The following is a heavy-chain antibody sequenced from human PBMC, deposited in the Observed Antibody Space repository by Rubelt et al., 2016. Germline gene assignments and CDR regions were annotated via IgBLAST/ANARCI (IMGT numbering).Heavy chain of an antibody. Sequence: QVQLVQSGAEVKKPGSSVKVSCKASGGTFSSYAISWVRQAPGQGLEWMGGIIPIFGTANYAQKFQGRVTITADKSTSTAYMELSSLRSEDTAVYYCASPPYDIFTGYDYYYGMDVWGQGTTVTVSS. CDR2: IIPIFGTA. J-gene: IGHJ6*02. CDR1: GGTFSSYA. CDR3: ASPPYDIFTGYDYYYGMDV. D-gene: IGHD3-9*01. V-gene: IGHV1-69*06.